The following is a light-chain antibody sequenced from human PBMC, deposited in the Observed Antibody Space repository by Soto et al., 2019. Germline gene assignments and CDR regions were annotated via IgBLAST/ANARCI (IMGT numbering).Light chain of an antibody. CDR2: INN. V-gene: IGLV1-44*01. Sequence: QAVVTQPPSASGTPGQRVTISCSGSSSNIGSNSVNWYQQLPGTAPKLLIYINNQRPSGVPDRFSGSKSGTSASLAISGLQSGDEADYYCVAWDDSLNGVIFGGGTQLTVL. CDR1: SSNIGSNS. J-gene: IGLJ2*01. CDR3: VAWDDSLNGVI.